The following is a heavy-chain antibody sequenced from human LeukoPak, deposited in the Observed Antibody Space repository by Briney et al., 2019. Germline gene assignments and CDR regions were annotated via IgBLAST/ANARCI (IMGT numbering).Heavy chain of an antibody. D-gene: IGHD6-19*01. CDR1: GFSFSSYW. J-gene: IGHJ4*02. V-gene: IGHV3-74*03. CDR3: ARDGLAVAPGPLVDY. CDR2: INGDGSTT. Sequence: GGSLRLSCAASGFSFSSYWMHWVRQAPGKGLVWVSRINGDGSTTTYADSVRGRFTISRDNAKNTVYLQMSSLSVEDTAVYYCARDGLAVAPGPLVDYWGQGTLVTVSS.